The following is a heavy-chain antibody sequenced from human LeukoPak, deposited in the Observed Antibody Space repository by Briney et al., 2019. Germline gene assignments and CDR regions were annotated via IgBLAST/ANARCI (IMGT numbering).Heavy chain of an antibody. CDR2: ISYDGSNK. CDR1: GFTFSSYA. CDR3: AKDRDYYGSGSDY. J-gene: IGHJ4*02. V-gene: IGHV3-30-3*01. D-gene: IGHD3-10*01. Sequence: GGSLRLSCAASGFTFSSYAMHWVRQAPGKGLEWVAVISYDGSNKYYADSVKGRFTISRDNSKNTLYLQMNSLRAEDTAVYYCAKDRDYYGSGSDYWGQGTLVTVSS.